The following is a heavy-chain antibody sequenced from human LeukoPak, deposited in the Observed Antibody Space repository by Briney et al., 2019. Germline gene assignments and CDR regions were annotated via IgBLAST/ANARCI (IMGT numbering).Heavy chain of an antibody. J-gene: IGHJ4*02. Sequence: PSETLSLTCAVYGGSFSGYYWSWIRRPPGKGLEWIGYIYYSGSTNYNPSLKSRVTISVDTSKNQFSLKLSSVTAADTAVYYCASHQYDSSGYCDYWGQGTLVTVSS. CDR1: GGSFSGYY. D-gene: IGHD3-22*01. CDR3: ASHQYDSSGYCDY. CDR2: IYYSGST. V-gene: IGHV4-59*01.